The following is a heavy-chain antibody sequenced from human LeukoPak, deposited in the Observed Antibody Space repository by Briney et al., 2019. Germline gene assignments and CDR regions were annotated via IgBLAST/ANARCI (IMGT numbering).Heavy chain of an antibody. CDR3: ATTAGGAGWLQQLEGGLGIDY. Sequence: GGSLRLSCAASGFTFSSYGMHWVRQAPGKGLEWVAFIRYDGSNKYYADSVKGRFTISRDNSKNTLYLQMNSLRAEDTAVYYCATTAGGAGWLQQLEGGLGIDYWGQGTLVTVSS. J-gene: IGHJ4*02. CDR1: GFTFSSYG. D-gene: IGHD5-24*01. V-gene: IGHV3-30*02. CDR2: IRYDGSNK.